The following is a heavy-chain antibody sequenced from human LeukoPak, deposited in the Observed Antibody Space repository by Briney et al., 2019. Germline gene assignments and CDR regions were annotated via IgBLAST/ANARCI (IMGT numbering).Heavy chain of an antibody. J-gene: IGHJ4*02. CDR2: INWNGGST. Sequence: GGSLRLSCAASGFTFDDYGMSWVRQAPGKGLEWVSGINWNGGSTGYADSVKGRFTISRDNYKNTVNLQMNDLRAEDTAVYYCAKDYYYDSSGYYEFDYWGQGTLVTVSS. V-gene: IGHV3-20*04. CDR1: GFTFDDYG. CDR3: AKDYYYDSSGYYEFDY. D-gene: IGHD3-22*01.